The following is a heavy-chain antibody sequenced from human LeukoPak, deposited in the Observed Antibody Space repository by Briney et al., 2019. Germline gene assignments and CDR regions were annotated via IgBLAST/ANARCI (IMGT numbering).Heavy chain of an antibody. J-gene: IGHJ4*02. CDR1: GGSISSGDYS. Sequence: PSQTLSLTCAVSGGSISSGDYSWSWIRQPPGSGLEWIGYIWHSGHTNYNQSLRSRVTISLARSNSQFSLRLSSVTAADTAVYYCARARESMATAGSYFDYWGQGTLVTVSS. CDR2: IWHSGHT. CDR3: ARARESMATAGSYFDY. V-gene: IGHV4-30-2*01. D-gene: IGHD6-13*01.